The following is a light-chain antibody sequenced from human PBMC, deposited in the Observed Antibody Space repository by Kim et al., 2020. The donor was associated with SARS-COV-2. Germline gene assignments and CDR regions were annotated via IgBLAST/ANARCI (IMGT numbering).Light chain of an antibody. Sequence: PGQSVAISCTGTSSDVGGYDYVSWYQQHPGKAPKLMIYEVSKRPSGVPDRFSGSESGITASLTVSGLQAEDESDYYCSSYAGSKLAFGGGTQLTVL. CDR3: SSYAGSKLA. V-gene: IGLV2-8*01. J-gene: IGLJ2*01. CDR2: EVS. CDR1: SSDVGGYDY.